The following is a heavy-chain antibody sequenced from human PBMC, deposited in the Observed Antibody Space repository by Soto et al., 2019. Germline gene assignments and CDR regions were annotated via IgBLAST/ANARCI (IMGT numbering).Heavy chain of an antibody. V-gene: IGHV4-59*01. J-gene: IGHJ5*02. Sequence: QVQLQESGPGLVKPSETLSLTCTVSGGSISSYYWSWIRQPPGKGLEWIGYIYYSGSTNYNPSLKSRVTISVDTSKHQFSLKLSSVTAADTAVYYCARDNSEELRFLEWLLFPGWFDPWGQGTLVTVSS. D-gene: IGHD3-3*01. CDR1: GGSISSYY. CDR2: IYYSGST. CDR3: ARDNSEELRFLEWLLFPGWFDP.